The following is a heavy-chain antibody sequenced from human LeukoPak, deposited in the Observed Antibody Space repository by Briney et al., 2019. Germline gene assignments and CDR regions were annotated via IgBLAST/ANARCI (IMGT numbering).Heavy chain of an antibody. CDR3: VRDPSQHKYYALDV. CDR2: MHTSGNT. J-gene: IGHJ6*04. CDR1: GGSMSGFY. V-gene: IGHV4-4*07. Sequence: SETLSLTCTVSGGSMSGFYWGWIRQPAEKGLEYIGRMHTSGNTDYNPSLQSRVIMSVGTSKNQFSLKLSSVTAADTAVYYCVRDPSQHKYYALDVWGAGTTVTVSA.